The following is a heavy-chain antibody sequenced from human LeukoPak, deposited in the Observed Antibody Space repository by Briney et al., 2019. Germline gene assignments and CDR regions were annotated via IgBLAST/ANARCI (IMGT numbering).Heavy chain of an antibody. CDR1: GGSISSSSYY. D-gene: IGHD6-13*01. V-gene: IGHV4-39*01. J-gene: IGHJ4*02. Sequence: SETLSLTCTVSGGSISSSSYYWGWVRQPPGKGLEYIGTIFYVGDTYYNPSLESRLTISVDTSKNQFSLKLRSVTATASAVYYCARTSGSRYAYDDYWGQGTLVTVSS. CDR2: IFYVGDT. CDR3: ARTSGSRYAYDDY.